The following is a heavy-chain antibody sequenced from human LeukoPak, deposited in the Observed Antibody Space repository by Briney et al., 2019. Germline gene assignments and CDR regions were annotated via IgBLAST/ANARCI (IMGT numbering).Heavy chain of an antibody. CDR1: GFTFTSHG. V-gene: IGHV3-30*03. Sequence: GGSLRLSCAASGFTFTSHGMHWVRQAPGKGLEWVAVISYDGSNKYYADSVKGRFTISRDNAKNTLYLQMNRLGPEDTAFYYCARDDYDTLGYNFHYWGQGTLVTVSS. J-gene: IGHJ4*02. CDR2: ISYDGSNK. D-gene: IGHD3-9*01. CDR3: ARDDYDTLGYNFHY.